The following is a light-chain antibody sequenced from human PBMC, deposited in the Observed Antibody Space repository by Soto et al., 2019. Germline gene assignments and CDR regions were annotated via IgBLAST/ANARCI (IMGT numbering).Light chain of an antibody. V-gene: IGLV2-14*03. CDR2: DVH. J-gene: IGLJ1*01. Sequence: QSALTQPASVSGSPGQSITISCTGTSSDVGGYNFVSWYQQHPGKVPKLMIFDVHRRPSGVSDLFSGSKSGNTASLTISGLQAEDEGDYYCCSYTSSSTHVFGSGTKLTVL. CDR3: CSYTSSSTHV. CDR1: SSDVGGYNF.